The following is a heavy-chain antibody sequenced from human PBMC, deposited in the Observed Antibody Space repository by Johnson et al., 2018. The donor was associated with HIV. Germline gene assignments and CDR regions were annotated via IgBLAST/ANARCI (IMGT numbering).Heavy chain of an antibody. V-gene: IGHV3-11*04. CDR3: AREAVTLRGWGHVFDI. J-gene: IGHJ3*02. CDR2: YSGGST. CDR1: GFMFSDYY. Sequence: QVQLVESGGGLVKPGGSLRLSCAASGFMFSDYYMSWIRQAPGKGLEWVSILYSGGSTYYADSVKGRFTISRDNAKNALFLHMNSLRVEDTAVYYCAREAVTLRGWGHVFDIWGQGTMVTVSS. D-gene: IGHD3-16*01.